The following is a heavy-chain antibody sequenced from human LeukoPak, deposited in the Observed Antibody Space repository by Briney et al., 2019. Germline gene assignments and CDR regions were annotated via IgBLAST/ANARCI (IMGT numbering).Heavy chain of an antibody. CDR1: GFTFSSYA. CDR3: AKAGIAVPATPEY. Sequence: GGALRLSCAASGFTFSSYAMNWVRQAPGKGLEWGSVISSSGGTTYYSDSVKGRFIISRDNSKNTLYLQMNSLRAEDTAVYYCAKAGIAVPATPEYCGQGTQVTVSS. D-gene: IGHD6-19*01. J-gene: IGHJ4*02. V-gene: IGHV3-23*01. CDR2: ISSSGGTT.